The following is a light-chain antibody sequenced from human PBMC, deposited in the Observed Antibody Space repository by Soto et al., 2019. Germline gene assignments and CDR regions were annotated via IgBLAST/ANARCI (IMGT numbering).Light chain of an antibody. CDR2: GAS. Sequence: IVLTQSPGTLSLSPGERATLSCRASQSVTTQLAWYQQKPGQAPRLIIHGASSRATGVPDRITGSGSGTDFTLSISRLEPEDFAVHYCQQYGGSTRTFGQGTKVDNK. V-gene: IGKV3-20*01. CDR1: QSVTTQ. CDR3: QQYGGSTRT. J-gene: IGKJ1*01.